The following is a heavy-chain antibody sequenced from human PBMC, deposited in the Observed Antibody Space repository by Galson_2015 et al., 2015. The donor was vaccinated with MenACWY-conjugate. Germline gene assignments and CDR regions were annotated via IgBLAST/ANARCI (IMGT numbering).Heavy chain of an antibody. D-gene: IGHD5-18*01. Sequence: QSGAEVTKPGESLQISCKVSGSSFTNYWIGWVRQMPGKGLEWMAIIYPGDSDTRYHPSFQGQVTISADRSTSTAYLQWSSLKASDTAMYFCARRSGDTYHHWGQGTLVIVSS. CDR3: ARRSGDTYHH. CDR1: GSSFTNYW. V-gene: IGHV5-51*01. J-gene: IGHJ4*02. CDR2: IYPGDSDT.